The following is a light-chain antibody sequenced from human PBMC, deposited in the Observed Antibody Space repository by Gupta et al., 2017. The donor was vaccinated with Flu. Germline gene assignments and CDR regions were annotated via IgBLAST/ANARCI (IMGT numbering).Light chain of an antibody. CDR3: QQRSSGPWT. CDR2: EAS. J-gene: IGKJ1*01. Sequence: RTSQSVSSYVAWYQQKPGQAPRLLIYEASNRATGIPARCSGSGSGTDFTLIISSLEPEDFAVYYCQQRSSGPWTFGQGTKVEI. CDR1: QSVSSY. V-gene: IGKV3-11*01.